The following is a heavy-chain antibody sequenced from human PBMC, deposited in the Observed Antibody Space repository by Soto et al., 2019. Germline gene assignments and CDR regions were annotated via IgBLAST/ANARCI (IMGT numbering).Heavy chain of an antibody. Sequence: ASVNVSCKSSGYTFTRYSMHWVRQAPGQRPEWMGWINPGNGDTKYSEKLQGRVTFARDTSASTTYMELSSLRSEDTAMYYCARNSYISGDDDSYYFDYWGQGTPVTVSS. CDR3: ARNSYISGDDDSYYFDY. CDR2: INPGNGDT. CDR1: GYTFTRYS. V-gene: IGHV1-3*01. J-gene: IGHJ4*02. D-gene: IGHD2-21*02.